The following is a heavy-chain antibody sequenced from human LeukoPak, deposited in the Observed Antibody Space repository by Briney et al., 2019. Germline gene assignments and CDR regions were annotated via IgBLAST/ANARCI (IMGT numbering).Heavy chain of an antibody. Sequence: PSETLSLTCSVSGGSIGTYYWTWIRQPPGKGLEWIGYIYYTGSTNYNPSLKSRATMSVDTSKNQFSLKLSSVTAADTAVYYCARVWELSAFDIWGQGTMVTVSS. D-gene: IGHD1-26*01. CDR1: GGSIGTYY. V-gene: IGHV4-59*12. CDR3: ARVWELSAFDI. CDR2: IYYTGST. J-gene: IGHJ3*02.